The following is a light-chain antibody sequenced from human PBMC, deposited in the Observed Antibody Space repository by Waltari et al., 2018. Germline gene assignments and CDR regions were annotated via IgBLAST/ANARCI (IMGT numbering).Light chain of an antibody. J-gene: IGLJ2*01. Sequence: QSAPAQPASVSGSPGQSITISCTGSNRDVGGYNYVAWHQQHPGKAPTLMIYDVSNRPSGVSNRFSGSKSGNTASLTISGLQAEDEADYYCSSYSNSNTLLFGGGTKLAVL. CDR2: DVS. V-gene: IGLV2-14*03. CDR1: NRDVGGYNY. CDR3: SSYSNSNTLL.